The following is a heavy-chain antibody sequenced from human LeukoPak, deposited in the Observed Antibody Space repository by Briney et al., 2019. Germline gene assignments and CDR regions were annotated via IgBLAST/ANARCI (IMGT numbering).Heavy chain of an antibody. CDR1: GFTISSNY. D-gene: IGHD3-22*01. CDR3: ASSAYSYYFDS. Sequence: GVSLRLSCAASGFTISSNYLNWVRQAPGKGLEWVSVIYSGGSTYYADSVKGRFTISRDNSKNTLFLQMNSLRAEDTAVYYCASSAYSYYFDSWGQGTLVTVSS. V-gene: IGHV3-66*01. J-gene: IGHJ4*02. CDR2: IYSGGST.